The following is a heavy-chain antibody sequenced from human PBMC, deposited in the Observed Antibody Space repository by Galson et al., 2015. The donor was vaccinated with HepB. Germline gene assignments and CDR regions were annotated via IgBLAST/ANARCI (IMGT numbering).Heavy chain of an antibody. J-gene: IGHJ5*02. CDR3: AGLYNSGWYHWVDP. V-gene: IGHV4-34*01. CDR2: IYNNGNT. D-gene: IGHD6-19*01. CDR1: GGSFSAYY. Sequence: SETLSLTCGVDGGSFSAYYWSWIRQPPGKGLEWIGYIYNNGNTDYNPSLKSRVTISVDTSKNQFSLKLSSVTAADTAVDYCAGLYNSGWYHWVDPWGQGTLVTVSS.